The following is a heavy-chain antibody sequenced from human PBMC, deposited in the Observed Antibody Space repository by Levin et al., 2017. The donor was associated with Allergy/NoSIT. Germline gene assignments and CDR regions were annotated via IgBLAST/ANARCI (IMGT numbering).Heavy chain of an antibody. CDR1: GGSVSSGSYY. J-gene: IGHJ5*02. D-gene: IGHD4-23*01. CDR3: ARNVDGGNAYNWFDP. CDR2: IYYSGST. Sequence: PSETLSLTCTVSGGSVSSGSYYWSWIRQPPGKGLEWIGHIYYSGSTNYNPSLKSRVTISVDTSKNQFSLKLSSVTAADTAVYYCARNVDGGNAYNWFDPWGQGTLVTVSS. V-gene: IGHV4-61*01.